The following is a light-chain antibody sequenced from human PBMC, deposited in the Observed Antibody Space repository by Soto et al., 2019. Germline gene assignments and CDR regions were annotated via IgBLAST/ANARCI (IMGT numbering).Light chain of an antibody. Sequence: QSVLTQPPSASGSPGQSVTISCTGTSSDVGTYKYVSWYQQHPGKAPKLMIYEVSKRPSGVPGRFSASKSGNTASLTVSGLQAEDEADYYCSSYAGSNNVLFGGGTKLTVL. J-gene: IGLJ2*01. CDR2: EVS. CDR3: SSYAGSNNVL. CDR1: SSDVGTYKY. V-gene: IGLV2-8*01.